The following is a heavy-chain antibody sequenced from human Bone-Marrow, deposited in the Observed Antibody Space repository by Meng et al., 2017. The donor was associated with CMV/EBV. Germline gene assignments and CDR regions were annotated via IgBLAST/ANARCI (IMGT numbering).Heavy chain of an antibody. Sequence: ASVKVFCKASGYHFTGYYMHWVRQAPGQGLEWMGWINPNSGGTNYARKFQGRITMTRDTSISTAYMELRRLRFDDTAVYYCARGGRYCSSTSCYTKWYFDLWGHGTLVTVPS. D-gene: IGHD2-2*02. J-gene: IGHJ2*01. CDR1: GYHFTGYY. V-gene: IGHV1-2*02. CDR3: ARGGRYCSSTSCYTKWYFDL. CDR2: INPNSGGT.